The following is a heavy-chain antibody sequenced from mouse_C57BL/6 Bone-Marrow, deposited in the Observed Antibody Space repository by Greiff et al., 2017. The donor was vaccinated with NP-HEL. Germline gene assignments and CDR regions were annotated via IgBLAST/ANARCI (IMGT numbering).Heavy chain of an antibody. CDR2: IDPSDSYT. V-gene: IGHV1-50*01. CDR1: GYTFTSYW. D-gene: IGHD1-1*01. J-gene: IGHJ1*03. Sequence: QVQLQQPGAELVKPGASVTLSCKASGYTFTSYWMQWVKQRPGQGLEWIGEIDPSDSYTNYNQKFKGKATLTVDTSSSTAYMQLSSLASEDSAVYYCAREGFITDWYFDVWGTGTTVTVSS. CDR3: AREGFITDWYFDV.